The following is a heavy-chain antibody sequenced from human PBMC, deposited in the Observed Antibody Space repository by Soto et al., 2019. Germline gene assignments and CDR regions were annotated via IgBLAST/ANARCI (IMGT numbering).Heavy chain of an antibody. CDR3: ARGRYGDY. CDR1: GYTFTSYG. J-gene: IGHJ4*02. CDR2: ISAHNGNT. D-gene: IGHD1-1*01. Sequence: QVHLVQSGAEVKKPGASVKVSCKGSGYTFTSYGITWVRQAPGQGLEWMGWISAHNGNTDYAQKLQGRVTVTRATSTSTAYMDLRGLRSGDTAVYYCARGRYGDYWGQGALVTFSS. V-gene: IGHV1-18*01.